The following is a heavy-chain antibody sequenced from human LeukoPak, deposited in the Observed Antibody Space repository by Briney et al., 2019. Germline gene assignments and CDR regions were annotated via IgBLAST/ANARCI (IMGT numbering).Heavy chain of an antibody. CDR2: IYYSGTT. J-gene: IGHJ4*02. D-gene: IGHD2-21*01. CDR1: GGSISSGDYY. Sequence: SETLSLTCTVSGGSISSGDYYWSWIRQPPGKGLEWIGYIYYSGTTYYNPSLKSRVTISIDTSKNQCSLKLSSVTAEAAAVYYCSIFQFAYTSLRYFDYWGQGALVTVSS. CDR3: SIFQFAYTSLRYFDY. V-gene: IGHV4-30-4*01.